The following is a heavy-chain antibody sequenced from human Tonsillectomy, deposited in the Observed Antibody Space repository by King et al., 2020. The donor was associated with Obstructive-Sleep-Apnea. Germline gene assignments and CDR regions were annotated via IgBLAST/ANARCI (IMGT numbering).Heavy chain of an antibody. CDR3: ARGGRGSYSY. J-gene: IGHJ4*02. Sequence: QVQLQQWGAGLLKPSETLSLTCAVYGGSFSGYYWSWIRQPPGKGLEWIGEITHSGSTSYNPSLKSRVTISVDTSKNQFSLKLTSVTAADTAVYYCARGGRGSYSYWGQGTLVTVSS. CDR1: GGSFSGYY. CDR2: ITHSGST. D-gene: IGHD1-26*01. V-gene: IGHV4-34*01.